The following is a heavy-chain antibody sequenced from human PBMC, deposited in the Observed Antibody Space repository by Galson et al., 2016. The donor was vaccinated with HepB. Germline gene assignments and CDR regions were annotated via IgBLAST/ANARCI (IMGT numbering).Heavy chain of an antibody. Sequence: SVKASCKASGYTFTSYYMHWVRQAPGQGLEWMGIINPSGGSTSYAQKFQGRVTMTRDTSTSTVYMELSSLRPEDTAVYYCARDRHYFGSGSYPSRYFDYWGQGTLVTVSS. V-gene: IGHV1-46*01. CDR3: ARDRHYFGSGSYPSRYFDY. J-gene: IGHJ4*02. D-gene: IGHD3-10*01. CDR1: GYTFTSYY. CDR2: INPSGGST.